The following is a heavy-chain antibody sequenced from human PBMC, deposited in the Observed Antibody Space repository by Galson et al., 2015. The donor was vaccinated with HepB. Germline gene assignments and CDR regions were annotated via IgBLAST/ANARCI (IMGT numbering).Heavy chain of an antibody. D-gene: IGHD3-10*01. J-gene: IGHJ5*02. V-gene: IGHV1-69*13. Sequence: SVKVSCKASGGTFSSYAISWVRQAPGQGLEWMGGIIPIFGTANYAQKFQGRVTITADESTSTAYMELSSLRSEDTAVYYCASYRYYYGSGSYSGWFDPWGQGTLVTVSS. CDR3: ASYRYYYGSGSYSGWFDP. CDR1: GGTFSSYA. CDR2: IIPIFGTA.